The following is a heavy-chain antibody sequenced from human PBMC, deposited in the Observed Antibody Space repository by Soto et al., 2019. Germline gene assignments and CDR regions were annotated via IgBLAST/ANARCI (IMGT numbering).Heavy chain of an antibody. CDR3: ARAHTDFWRGYYRDYYYYGMDV. J-gene: IGHJ6*02. CDR1: GYSFTSYW. Sequence: GESLKISCKGSGYSFTSYWIGWVRQMPGKGLEWMGIIYPGDSDTRYSPSFQGQVTISADKSISTAYLQWSSLKASDTAMYYCARAHTDFWRGYYRDYYYYGMDVWGQGTTVTVAS. D-gene: IGHD3-3*01. CDR2: IYPGDSDT. V-gene: IGHV5-51*01.